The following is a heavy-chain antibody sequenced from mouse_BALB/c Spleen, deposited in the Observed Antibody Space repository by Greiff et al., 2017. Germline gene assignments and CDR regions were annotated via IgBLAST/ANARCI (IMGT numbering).Heavy chain of an antibody. J-gene: IGHJ4*01. CDR1: GYTFSSYW. V-gene: IGHV1-9*01. CDR2: ILPGSGST. D-gene: IGHD2-4*01. CDR3: ARGGYDSSYAMDY. Sequence: QVQLQQSGAELMKPGASVKISCKATGYTFSSYWIEWVKQRPGHGLEWIGEILPGSGSTKYNEKFKGKATLTADKSSSTAYMQLSSLTSENSAVYFCARGGYDSSYAMDYWGQGTSVTVSS.